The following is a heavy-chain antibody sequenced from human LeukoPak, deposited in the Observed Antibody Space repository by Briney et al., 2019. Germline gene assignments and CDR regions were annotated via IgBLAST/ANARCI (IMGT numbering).Heavy chain of an antibody. CDR1: GFTFSSYS. J-gene: IGHJ4*02. CDR3: ARGFRRTGIDY. Sequence: GGSLRLSCAASGFTFSSYSMNWVRQAPGKGLVWVSRINNDGSSTSYADSVQGRFTISRDNAKNSLYLQMNSLRAEDTAVYYCARGFRRTGIDYWGQGTLVTVSS. D-gene: IGHD3-10*01. V-gene: IGHV3-74*01. CDR2: INNDGSST.